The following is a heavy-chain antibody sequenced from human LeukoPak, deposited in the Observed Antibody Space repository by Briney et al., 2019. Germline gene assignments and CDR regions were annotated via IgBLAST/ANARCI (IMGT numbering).Heavy chain of an antibody. D-gene: IGHD6-6*01. J-gene: IGHJ6*03. CDR3: ARASVYYYYYMDV. Sequence: PSETLSLTCTVSGGSTSSYYWSWFRQPPGKGLEWIGYIYYSGSTNYNPSLKSRVTISVDTSKNQFSLKLSSVTAADTAVYYCARASVYYYYYMDVWGKGTTVTVSS. CDR1: GGSTSSYY. CDR2: IYYSGST. V-gene: IGHV4-59*01.